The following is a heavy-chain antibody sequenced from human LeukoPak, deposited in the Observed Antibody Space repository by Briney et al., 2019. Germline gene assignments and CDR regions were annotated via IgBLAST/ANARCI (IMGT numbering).Heavy chain of an antibody. CDR3: AKDARVIRSSSWLAFDY. CDR1: GFTFSSYW. V-gene: IGHV3-7*01. D-gene: IGHD6-13*01. Sequence: GRSLRLSCAASGFTFSSYWMSWVRQAPGKGLEWVANIKQDGSEKYYVDSVKGRFTISRDNAKNTLYLQMNSLRAEDTAVYYCAKDARVIRSSSWLAFDYWGQGTLVTVSS. CDR2: IKQDGSEK. J-gene: IGHJ4*02.